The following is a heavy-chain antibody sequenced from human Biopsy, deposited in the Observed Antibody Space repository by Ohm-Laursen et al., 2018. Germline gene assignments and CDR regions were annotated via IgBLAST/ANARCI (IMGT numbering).Heavy chain of an antibody. CDR2: IYSGDRP. D-gene: IGHD6-6*01. CDR1: GFTVSSNY. V-gene: IGHV3-53*01. CDR3: ARNKPGSSSGSDFDY. J-gene: IGHJ4*02. Sequence: SHRLSCAASGFTVSSNYVSWVRQAPGMGLEWVSVIYSGDRPYYRESVRGRFTISRDNSKNTLYLQMNSLRADDTAVYYCARNKPGSSSGSDFDYWGQGTLVTVSS.